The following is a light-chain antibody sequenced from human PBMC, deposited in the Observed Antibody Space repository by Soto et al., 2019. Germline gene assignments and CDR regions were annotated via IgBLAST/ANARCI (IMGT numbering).Light chain of an antibody. V-gene: IGKV1-39*01. CDR3: QQTFSNLLS. CDR2: SAS. Sequence: IQMTQSPSSLSASVGDRVTITCRSSETISDYLNWYQHKPGEAPKVLISSASTLRGGVPSRFSGTGSGTDFTLTISSLQPEDVATYDCQQTFSNLLSFGGGTKVEI. CDR1: ETISDY. J-gene: IGKJ4*01.